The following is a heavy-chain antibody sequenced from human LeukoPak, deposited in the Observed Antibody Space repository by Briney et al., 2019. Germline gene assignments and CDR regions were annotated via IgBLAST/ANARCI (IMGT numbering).Heavy chain of an antibody. CDR1: GYTFTSYY. CDR2: INPSGGST. J-gene: IGHJ4*02. D-gene: IGHD5-18*01. Sequence: ASVKVSCKASGYTFTSYYMHWVRQAPGQGLEWMGIINPSGGSTGYAQKFQGRVTMTRDTSTSTVYMELSSLRSEDTAVYYCATGGYSYGYRYWGQGTLVTVSS. CDR3: ATGGYSYGYRY. V-gene: IGHV1-46*01.